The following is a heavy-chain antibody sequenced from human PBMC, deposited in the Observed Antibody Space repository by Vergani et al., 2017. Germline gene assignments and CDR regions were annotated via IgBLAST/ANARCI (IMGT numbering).Heavy chain of an antibody. J-gene: IGHJ4*02. V-gene: IGHV3-48*01. D-gene: IGHD6-13*01. Sequence: EVQLVESGGGLVQPGGSLRLSCAASGFTFSSYSMNWVRQAPGKGLEWVSYISSSSSTIYYADSVKGRFTISRDNAKNSLYLQMNSLRAEDTAVYYCARGSRAAGYSGPDSWGQGTRVTVSS. CDR2: ISSSSSTI. CDR3: ARGSRAAGYSGPDS. CDR1: GFTFSSYS.